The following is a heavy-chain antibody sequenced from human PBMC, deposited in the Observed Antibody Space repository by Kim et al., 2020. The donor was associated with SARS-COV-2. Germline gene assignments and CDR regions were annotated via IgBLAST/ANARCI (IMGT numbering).Heavy chain of an antibody. V-gene: IGHV3-23*01. Sequence: GGSLRLSCVDSGFIFTNYAMTWVRRAPGKGLEWVSGINGGDQSTYYADYERGRFSIYRANSKEPLTLRMNSLRVEDTAIYYCRSDMALTADVSNSWGQGT. CDR1: GFIFTNYA. J-gene: IGHJ5*01. CDR3: RSDMALTADVSNS. CDR2: INGGDQST. D-gene: IGHD3-3*01.